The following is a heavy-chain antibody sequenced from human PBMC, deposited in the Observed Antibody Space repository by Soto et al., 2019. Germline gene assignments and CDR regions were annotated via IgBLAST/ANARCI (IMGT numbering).Heavy chain of an antibody. J-gene: IGHJ4*02. CDR1: GGSISSGGYY. Sequence: SETLSLTCTVSGGSISSGGYYWSWIRQHPGKGLEWIGSIYYSGSTYHNPSLKSRVTISVDTSKNQFSLKLSSVTAADTAVYYCARHHGGTWPLGYFDYWGQGTLVTVSS. D-gene: IGHD1-1*01. V-gene: IGHV4-39*01. CDR2: IYYSGST. CDR3: ARHHGGTWPLGYFDY.